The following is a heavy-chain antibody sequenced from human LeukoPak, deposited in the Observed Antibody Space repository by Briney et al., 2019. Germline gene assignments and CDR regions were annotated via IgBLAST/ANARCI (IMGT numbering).Heavy chain of an antibody. Sequence: SETLSLTCTVSGGSISSSSYYWGWIRQPPGKGLEWIGSIYYSGSTYYNPSLKSRVTISVDTSKNQFPLKLSSVTAADTAVYYCARPLRTYSSIPNWGQGTLVTVSS. CDR3: ARPLRTYSSIPN. CDR1: GGSISSSSYY. V-gene: IGHV4-39*06. D-gene: IGHD6-13*01. J-gene: IGHJ4*02. CDR2: IYYSGST.